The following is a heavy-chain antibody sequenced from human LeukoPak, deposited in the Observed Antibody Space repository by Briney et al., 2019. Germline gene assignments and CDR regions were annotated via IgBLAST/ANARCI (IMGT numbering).Heavy chain of an antibody. D-gene: IGHD6-19*01. Sequence: PGGSLRLSCAASGFTFSSYAMSWVCQAPGKGLEWVSAISGSGGSTYYADSVKGRFTISRDNSKNTLYLQMNSLRAEDTAVYYCAKVSRSVAATPSGYWGQGTLVTVSS. CDR2: ISGSGGST. CDR3: AKVSRSVAATPSGY. J-gene: IGHJ4*02. V-gene: IGHV3-23*01. CDR1: GFTFSSYA.